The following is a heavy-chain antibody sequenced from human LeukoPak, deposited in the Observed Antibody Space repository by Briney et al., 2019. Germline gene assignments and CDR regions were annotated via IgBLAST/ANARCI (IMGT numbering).Heavy chain of an antibody. CDR2: INPNSGGT. D-gene: IGHD6-19*01. CDR3: ARDRGESSGWNWFDP. V-gene: IGHV1-2*02. CDR1: GYTFTGYY. J-gene: IGHJ5*02. Sequence: GASVKVSCKASGYTFTGYYMHWVRQAPGQGLEWMGWINPNSGGTNYAQKFQGRVTMTRDTSISTAYMELSRLRSDDTAVYYCARDRGESSGWNWFDPWGQGTLVTVSS.